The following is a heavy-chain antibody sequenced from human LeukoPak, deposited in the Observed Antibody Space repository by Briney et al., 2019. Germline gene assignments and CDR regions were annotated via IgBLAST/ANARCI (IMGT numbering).Heavy chain of an antibody. D-gene: IGHD6-6*01. J-gene: IGHJ6*03. V-gene: IGHV3-53*01. Sequence: GGSLRLSCAASGFTVSSNYMSWVRQAPGKGLEWVSVIYTGGSTYYADSVKGRFTISRDNSKNTLYLQMNSLRAEDTAVYYCARVRPHPIIDVWAKGPRSPSP. CDR2: IYTGGST. CDR1: GFTVSSNY. CDR3: ARVRPHPIIDV.